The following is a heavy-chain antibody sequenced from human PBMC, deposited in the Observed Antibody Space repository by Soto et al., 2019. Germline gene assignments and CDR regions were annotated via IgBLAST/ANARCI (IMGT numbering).Heavy chain of an antibody. V-gene: IGHV4-31*03. CDR1: GGSISSGGYY. CDR3: ARGPHYYDSSAPAGFDY. Sequence: SETLSLTCTVSGGSISSGGYYWSWIRQHPGKGLEWIGYIYYSGSTYYNPSLKSRVTISVDTSKNQFSLKLSSVTAADTAVYYCARGPHYYDSSAPAGFDYWGQGTLVTVSS. J-gene: IGHJ4*02. D-gene: IGHD3-22*01. CDR2: IYYSGST.